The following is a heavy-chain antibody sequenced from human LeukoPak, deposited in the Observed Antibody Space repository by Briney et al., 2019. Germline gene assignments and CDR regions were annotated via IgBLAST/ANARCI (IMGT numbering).Heavy chain of an antibody. CDR3: AKDHQYDFDY. V-gene: IGHV1-2*02. J-gene: IGHJ4*02. CDR1: GYTFTDYF. D-gene: IGHD2-8*01. CDR2: INPNSGDT. Sequence: ASVKVSCKASGYTFTDYFIHWARQAPGQGLEWMGWINPNSGDTNYAQNFQGRVTMTTDTSTSTAYMELRTLRSDDTAVYYCAKDHQYDFDYWGQGTLVTVSS.